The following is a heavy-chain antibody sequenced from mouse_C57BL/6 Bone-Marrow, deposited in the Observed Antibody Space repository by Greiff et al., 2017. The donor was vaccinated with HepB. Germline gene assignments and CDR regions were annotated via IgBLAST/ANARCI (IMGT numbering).Heavy chain of an antibody. CDR2: ISNGGGST. CDR3: ARHRLGYFDY. V-gene: IGHV5-12*01. Sequence: EVKVVESGGGLVQPGGSLKLSCAASGFTFSDYYMYWVRQTPEKRLEWVAYISNGGGSTYYPDTVKGRFTISRDNAKNTLYLQMSRLKSEDTAMYYCARHRLGYFDYWGQGTTLTVSS. J-gene: IGHJ2*01. CDR1: GFTFSDYY. D-gene: IGHD2-4*01.